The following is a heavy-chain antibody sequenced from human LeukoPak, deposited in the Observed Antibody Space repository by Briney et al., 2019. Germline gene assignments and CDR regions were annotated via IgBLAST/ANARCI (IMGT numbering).Heavy chain of an antibody. CDR1: GGSFSGYY. D-gene: IGHD3-16*01. CDR2: INHSGST. J-gene: IGHJ4*02. CDR3: AAGDVSSRHRRQEFDY. Sequence: SETLSLTCAVYGGSFSGYYWSWIRQPPGKGLEWIGEINHSGSTNYNPSLKSRVTISVDTSKNQFSLKLTSVTAADPPVYYCAAGDVSSRHRRQEFDYWGQGNLVIVSS. V-gene: IGHV4-34*01.